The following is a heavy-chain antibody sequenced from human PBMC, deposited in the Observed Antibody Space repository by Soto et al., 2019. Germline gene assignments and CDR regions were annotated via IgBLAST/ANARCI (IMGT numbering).Heavy chain of an antibody. CDR2: ISWNSGSI. CDR3: AKDISVFSSGLYYFDY. Sequence: SCKASGYTFTSYAMHWVRQAPGKGLEWVSGISWNSGSIGYADSVKGRFTISRDNAKNSLYLQMNSLRAEDTALYYCAKDISVFSSGLYYFDYWGQGTLVTVSS. D-gene: IGHD6-19*01. V-gene: IGHV3-9*01. CDR1: GYTFTSYA. J-gene: IGHJ4*02.